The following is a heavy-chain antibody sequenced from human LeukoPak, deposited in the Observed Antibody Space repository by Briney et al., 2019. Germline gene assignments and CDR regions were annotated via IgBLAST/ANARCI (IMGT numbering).Heavy chain of an antibody. CDR3: ARVPITMVRGVRYWHFDL. CDR1: GGSISSGGYS. Sequence: PSETLSLTCAVSGGSISSGGYSWSWIRQPPGKGLEWIGYIYHSGSTYYNPSLKSRVTISVDRSKNQFSLKLSSVTAADTAVYYCARVPITMVRGVRYWHFDLWGRGTLVTVSS. D-gene: IGHD3-10*01. J-gene: IGHJ2*01. V-gene: IGHV4-30-2*01. CDR2: IYHSGST.